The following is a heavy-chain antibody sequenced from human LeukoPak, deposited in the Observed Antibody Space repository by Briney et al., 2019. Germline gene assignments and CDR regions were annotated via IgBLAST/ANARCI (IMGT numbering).Heavy chain of an antibody. V-gene: IGHV4-31*03. Sequence: SETLSLTCTVSGVSISSGGYYWGWRGQHPGRGVEWIGCMYYSGSTYYNPSLKSRVTISVDTYKNQCSLKLSSVTAADTVVYYCARVVDTAITYYFDYWGEGTLVTVSS. D-gene: IGHD5-18*01. CDR2: MYYSGST. CDR3: ARVVDTAITYYFDY. CDR1: GVSISSGGYY. J-gene: IGHJ4*02.